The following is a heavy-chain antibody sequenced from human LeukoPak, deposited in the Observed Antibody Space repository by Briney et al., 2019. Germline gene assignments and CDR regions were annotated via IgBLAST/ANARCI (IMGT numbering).Heavy chain of an antibody. D-gene: IGHD5-24*01. CDR1: GFTFNIYW. CDR3: ARRDGYNTFYFEY. V-gene: IGHV3-7*01. Sequence: GGFLRLSCAASGFTFNIYWMSWVRQAPGKGLEWVANINQDGSDKYYVDSAKGRFTISRDNAKNSLYLQMNSLRAEDTAVYYCARRDGYNTFYFEYWGQGTLVTVSS. J-gene: IGHJ4*02. CDR2: INQDGSDK.